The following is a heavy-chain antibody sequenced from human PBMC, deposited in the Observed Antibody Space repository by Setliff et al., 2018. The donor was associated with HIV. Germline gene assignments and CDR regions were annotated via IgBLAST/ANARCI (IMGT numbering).Heavy chain of an antibody. V-gene: IGHV1-69*10. D-gene: IGHD4-17*01. CDR2: IIPILGKA. Sequence: ASVKVSCKASGGIFSSYAINWVRQAPGQGLEWMGGIIPILGKAHHAQNFRGRVTITAAKSTNTAYMQLSGLTYEDTAVYYCASRPDGVTGYNYFYMDVWGKGTTVTVSS. CDR3: ASRPDGVTGYNYFYMDV. CDR1: GGIFSSYA. J-gene: IGHJ6*03.